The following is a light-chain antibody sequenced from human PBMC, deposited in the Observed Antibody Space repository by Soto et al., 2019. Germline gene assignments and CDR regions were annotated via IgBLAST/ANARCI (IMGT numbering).Light chain of an antibody. Sequence: DIQMTQSPSTLSASVGDRVPITCRASQSISSWLAWYQQKPGKAPKILIYKASSLESGFPSRFSGLGSGTEFTLTISSLQPDDFATYYCQQDRTVGQGTKVQIK. CDR2: KAS. V-gene: IGKV1-5*03. CDR1: QSISSW. J-gene: IGKJ1*01. CDR3: QQDRT.